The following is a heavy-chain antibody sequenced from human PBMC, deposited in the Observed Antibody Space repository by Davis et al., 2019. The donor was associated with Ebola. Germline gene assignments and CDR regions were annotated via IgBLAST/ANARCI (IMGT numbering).Heavy chain of an antibody. CDR1: GGTFSSYA. CDR2: IIPILGIA. D-gene: IGHD6-19*01. CDR3: ARGAVAGTEVYYYYYMDV. V-gene: IGHV1-69*10. Sequence: SVKVSCKASGGTFSSYAISWVRQAPGQGLEWMGGIIPILGIANYAQKFQGRVTITADKSTSTAYMELSSLRSEDTAVYYCARGAVAGTEVYYYYYMDVWGKGTTVTVSS. J-gene: IGHJ6*03.